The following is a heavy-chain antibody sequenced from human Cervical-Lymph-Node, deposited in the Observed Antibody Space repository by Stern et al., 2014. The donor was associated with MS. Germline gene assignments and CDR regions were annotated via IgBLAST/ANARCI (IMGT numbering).Heavy chain of an antibody. CDR1: GGSISRAEYY. V-gene: IGHV4-30-4*01. CDR3: SRDADGYSLVFGY. D-gene: IGHD5-24*01. Sequence: QVQLQESGPGLVTPSQTLSLTCAATGGSISRAEYYWSLIRQSPGKGLEWVGSIHYIGTTNYNPSLKSRVTISVDTSKNQFSLNLRSVTAADTAVYYCSRDADGYSLVFGYWGRGTLVTVSS. J-gene: IGHJ4*02. CDR2: IHYIGTT.